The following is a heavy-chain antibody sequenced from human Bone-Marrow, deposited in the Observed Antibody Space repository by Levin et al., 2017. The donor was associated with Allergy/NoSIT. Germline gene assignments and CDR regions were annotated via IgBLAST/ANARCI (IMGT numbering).Heavy chain of an antibody. CDR2: LSFDAASE. D-gene: IGHD2-2*01. V-gene: IGHV3-30*18. Sequence: GGSLRLSCAASGFSFKTSAMHWVRQAPGKGLEWVAVLSFDAASEYFAESVRGRFTVSRDNSKDILFLQMNNLRPEDTAIYFCAKDWGYDDDGFDIWGQGTMVTVSS. J-gene: IGHJ3*02. CDR1: GFSFKTSA. CDR3: AKDWGYDDDGFDI.